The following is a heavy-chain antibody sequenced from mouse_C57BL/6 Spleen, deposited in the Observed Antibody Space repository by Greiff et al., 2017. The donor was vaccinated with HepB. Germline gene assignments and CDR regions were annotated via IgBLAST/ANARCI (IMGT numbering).Heavy chain of an antibody. CDR1: GYSITSGYY. J-gene: IGHJ2*01. D-gene: IGHD1-1*01. CDR3: ARERITTVRNFDY. CDR2: ISYDGSN. Sequence: EVKLVESGPGLVKPSQSLSLTCSVTGYSITSGYYWNWIRQFPGNKLEWMGYISYDGSNNYNPSLKNRISITRDTSKNQFFLKLNSVTTEDTATYYCARERITTVRNFDYWGQGTTLTVSS. V-gene: IGHV3-6*01.